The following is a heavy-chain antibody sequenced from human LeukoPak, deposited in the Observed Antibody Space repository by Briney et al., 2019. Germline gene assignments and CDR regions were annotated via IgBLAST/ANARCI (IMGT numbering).Heavy chain of an antibody. CDR1: GFTFSGYW. CDR2: INEVGSET. V-gene: IGHV3-7*01. Sequence: GGSLRLSCAASGFTFSGYWMGWVRQAPGKGLEGVANINEVGSETHSVDSVKGRFTISRDSARNSLYLQMNSLRAEDTAVYYCARRLGGSSQRDYWGQGTLVTVSS. CDR3: ARRLGGSSQRDY. D-gene: IGHD1-26*01. J-gene: IGHJ4*02.